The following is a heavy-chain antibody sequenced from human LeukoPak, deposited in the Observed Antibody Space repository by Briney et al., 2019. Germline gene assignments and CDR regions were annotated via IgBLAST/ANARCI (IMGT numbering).Heavy chain of an antibody. CDR1: GFTVSSNY. Sequence: GGSLRLSCAASGFTVSSNYMSWVRQAPGKGLEWVSVIYSGGSTYYADSVKGRFTISRDNAKNSLYLQMNSLRAEDTAVYYCARDLNGAYGSGMETENDAFDIWGQGTMVTVSS. J-gene: IGHJ3*02. V-gene: IGHV3-66*01. CDR3: ARDLNGAYGSGMETENDAFDI. D-gene: IGHD3-10*01. CDR2: IYSGGST.